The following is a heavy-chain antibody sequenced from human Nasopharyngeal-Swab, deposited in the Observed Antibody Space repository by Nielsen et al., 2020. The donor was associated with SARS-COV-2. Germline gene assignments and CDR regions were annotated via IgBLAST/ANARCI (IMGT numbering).Heavy chain of an antibody. J-gene: IGHJ4*02. CDR1: GDSVSINHTA. CDR2: TYYRSKWYN. D-gene: IGHD4-23*01. V-gene: IGHV6-1*01. CDR3: ARVYGGNSGLFDY. Sequence: SQTLSLTSAISGDSVSINHTAWNWNRQSPTRGLEWLGRTYYRSKWYNDYAVSVKSRITINPDTSKNQFSLQLNSVTPEDTAVYYCARVYGGNSGLFDYWGQGTLVTVSS.